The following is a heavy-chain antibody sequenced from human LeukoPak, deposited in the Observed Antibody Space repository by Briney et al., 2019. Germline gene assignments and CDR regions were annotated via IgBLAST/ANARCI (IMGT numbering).Heavy chain of an antibody. CDR1: GGFIGSFY. J-gene: IGHJ4*02. V-gene: IGHV4-59*01. CDR3: AKTDSMIVVVISPGGY. Sequence: SETLSLTCTVSGGFIGSFYWSWIRQPPGKGLEWIGYIYYSGSTDYNPSLKSRATISVDTSKNQFSLNLSSVTAADTAVYYCAKTDSMIVVVISPGGYWGQGTLVTVSS. D-gene: IGHD3-22*01. CDR2: IYYSGST.